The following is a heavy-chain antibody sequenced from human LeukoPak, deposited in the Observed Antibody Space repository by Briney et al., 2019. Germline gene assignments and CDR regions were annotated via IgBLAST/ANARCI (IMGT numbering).Heavy chain of an antibody. V-gene: IGHV4-59*01. D-gene: IGHD6-19*01. CDR2: IYYSGST. CDR3: ARVKAVAGTSRTPYYYYYGMDV. J-gene: IGHJ6*02. CDR1: GGSISSYY. Sequence: SETLSLTCTVSGGSISSYYWSWIRQPPGKGLEWIGYIYYSGSTNYNPSLKSRVTISVDTSKNQFSLKLSSVTAADTAVYYCARVKAVAGTSRTPYYYYYGMDVWGQGTTVTVSS.